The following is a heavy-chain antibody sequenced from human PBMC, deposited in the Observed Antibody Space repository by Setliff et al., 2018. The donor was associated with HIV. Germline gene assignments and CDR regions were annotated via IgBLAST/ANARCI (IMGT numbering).Heavy chain of an antibody. V-gene: IGHV4-38-2*01. Sequence: SETLSLTCAVSGYSITSGYSWGWIRQSPGKGLEWIGNAYHSGRTYYNPSLKSRVAMSIDTSKNQFSLRLSSVTAADTAMYYCVHSLLGAPMVDYWGQGTLVTAPQ. J-gene: IGHJ4*02. CDR2: AYHSGRT. D-gene: IGHD3-16*01. CDR1: GYSITSGYS. CDR3: VHSLLGAPMVDY.